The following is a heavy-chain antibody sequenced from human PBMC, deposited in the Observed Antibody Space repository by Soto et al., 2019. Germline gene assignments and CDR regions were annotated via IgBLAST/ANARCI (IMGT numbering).Heavy chain of an antibody. Sequence: PGGSLRLSCAASGFTFSSYGMHWVRQAPGKGLEWVAVISYDGSNKYYADSVKGRFTISRDNSKNTLYLQMNSLRDEDTAVYYCAKEAKDRVYLALVATTIFDYWGQGTLVTVSS. V-gene: IGHV3-30*18. CDR1: GFTFSSYG. D-gene: IGHD5-12*01. J-gene: IGHJ4*02. CDR2: ISYDGSNK. CDR3: AKEAKDRVYLALVATTIFDY.